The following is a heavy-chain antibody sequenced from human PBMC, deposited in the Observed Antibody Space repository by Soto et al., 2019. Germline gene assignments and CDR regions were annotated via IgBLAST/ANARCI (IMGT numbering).Heavy chain of an antibody. CDR2: INPSGGNT. Sequence: QVQLVQSGAEVKKPGASVKVSCKASGYTFTSYYMHWVRQAPGQGLEWMGIINPSGGNTSYAQKFQGRVTMTRDTSTSTVYMELSSLRSEDTAVYYCARGSYCSGGSCYSSWYFDLWGRGTLVTVSS. CDR1: GYTFTSYY. D-gene: IGHD2-15*01. CDR3: ARGSYCSGGSCYSSWYFDL. J-gene: IGHJ2*01. V-gene: IGHV1-46*03.